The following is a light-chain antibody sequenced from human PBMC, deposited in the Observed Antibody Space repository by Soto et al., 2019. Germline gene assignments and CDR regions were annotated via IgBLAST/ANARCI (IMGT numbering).Light chain of an antibody. CDR2: KAS. V-gene: IGKV1-5*03. CDR1: QTISSW. CDR3: QQLNSYPF. J-gene: IGKJ3*01. Sequence: DIQMTQSPSTLSGSVGDRVTITCRASQTISSWLAWYQQKPGKAPKLLIYKASTLKSGVPSRLSGSGSGTEFTLTISSLQPEDFPTYYCQQLNSYPFFGPGTKVDIK.